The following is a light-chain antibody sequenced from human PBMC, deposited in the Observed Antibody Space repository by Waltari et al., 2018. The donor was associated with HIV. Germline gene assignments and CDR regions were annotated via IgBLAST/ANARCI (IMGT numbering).Light chain of an antibody. CDR3: QSYDSSLSASV. V-gene: IGLV1-40*01. Sequence: QSVLSQPPSVSGAPGQRVTISCTGSTSNIGAGYDVHWYQLLPGKAPKLLIYTNTYRPSGVPGRFSGSKSDTSASLAITGLQAEDAADYYCQSYDSSLSASVFGGGTKLTVL. CDR2: TNT. J-gene: IGLJ3*02. CDR1: TSNIGAGYD.